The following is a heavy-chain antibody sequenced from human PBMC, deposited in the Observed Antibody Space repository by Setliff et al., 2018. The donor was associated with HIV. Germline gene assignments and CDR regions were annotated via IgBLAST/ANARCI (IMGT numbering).Heavy chain of an antibody. J-gene: IGHJ5*02. V-gene: IGHV1-18*01. Sequence: ASVKVSCKASGYTFTSYGISWVRQAPGQGLEWMGWINPYNGNTNYAQKLQGRVTMTTDTSTSTDYMDLRSLRSDDTAVYYCARDDRGRVRGVGPFDPWGQGTLVTVSS. D-gene: IGHD3-10*01. CDR2: INPYNGNT. CDR1: GYTFTSYG. CDR3: ARDDRGRVRGVGPFDP.